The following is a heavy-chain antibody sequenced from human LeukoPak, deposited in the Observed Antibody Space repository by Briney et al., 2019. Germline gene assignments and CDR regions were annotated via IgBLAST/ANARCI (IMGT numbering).Heavy chain of an antibody. CDR3: AKDHCSRTNCYAGPDY. J-gene: IGHJ4*02. CDR2: LIRGGGTT. V-gene: IGHV3-23*01. Sequence: AGGSLRLSCAASGFTFSSYAMNWVRQAPGKGLEWVSGLIRGGGTTHYADSVKGRFTIPSDYSSNTLYLQMNSLRPEDTALYYCAKDHCSRTNCYAGPDYWGQGTTVTVSS. CDR1: GFTFSSYA. D-gene: IGHD2-2*01.